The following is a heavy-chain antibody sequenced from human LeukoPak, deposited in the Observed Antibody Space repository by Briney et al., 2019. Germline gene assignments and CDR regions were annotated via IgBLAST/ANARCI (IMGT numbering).Heavy chain of an antibody. CDR2: ISSSSSYI. CDR1: GFTFSSYS. J-gene: IGHJ4*02. V-gene: IGHV3-21*01. CDR3: ATTFGVFWSGYPVDY. D-gene: IGHD3-3*01. Sequence: GGSLRLSXAASGFTFSSYSMNWVRQAPGKGLEWVSSISSSSSYIYYADSVKGRFTISRDNAKNSLYLQMNSLRAEDTAVYYCATTFGVFWSGYPVDYWGQGTLVTVSS.